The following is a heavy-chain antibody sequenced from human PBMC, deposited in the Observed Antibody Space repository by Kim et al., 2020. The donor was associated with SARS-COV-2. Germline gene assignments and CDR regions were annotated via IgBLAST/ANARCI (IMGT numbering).Heavy chain of an antibody. CDR2: ISYDGSNK. CDR3: SKPPGEYYYYYYMDD. V-gene: IGHV3-30*18. CDR1: GFTFSSYG. D-gene: IGHD3-16*01. J-gene: IGHJ6*03. Sequence: GGSLRLSCAASGFTFSSYGMHWVRQAPGKGLEWVAVISYDGSNKYYADSVKGRFTISRDNSKNTLYLQMNSLRAEDTAVYYCSKPPGEYYYYYYMDDLG.